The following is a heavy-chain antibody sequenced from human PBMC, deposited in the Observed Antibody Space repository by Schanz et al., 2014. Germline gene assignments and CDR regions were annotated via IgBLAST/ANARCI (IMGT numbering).Heavy chain of an antibody. CDR3: ASPPISVAGRLADY. J-gene: IGHJ4*02. D-gene: IGHD6-19*01. CDR1: GFVFDDYA. CDR2: IDYAGST. V-gene: IGHV3-20*04. Sequence: EVQLVESGGGVVRPGGSLRLSCAASGFVFDDYAMSWVRQAPGKGLEWVSLIDYAGSTNYADSVKGRMTVSRDTSKNALFLQMNNLRAEDTAVYYCASPPISVAGRLADYWGQGTLVTVSS.